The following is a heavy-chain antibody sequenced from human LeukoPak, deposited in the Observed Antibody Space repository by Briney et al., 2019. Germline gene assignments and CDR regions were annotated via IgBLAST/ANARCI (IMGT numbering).Heavy chain of an antibody. Sequence: SETLSLTCTVSGGSIRSYYWSWIRHAPVKGLEWIGYIFYSGSTNYNPSPKSRVTISVDTSKNQFSLKLSFVTAADTAVYYCGRLAHHYYGMDVWGQGTTVTVSS. J-gene: IGHJ6*02. CDR3: GRLAHHYYGMDV. CDR2: IFYSGST. V-gene: IGHV4-59*08. CDR1: GGSIRSYY.